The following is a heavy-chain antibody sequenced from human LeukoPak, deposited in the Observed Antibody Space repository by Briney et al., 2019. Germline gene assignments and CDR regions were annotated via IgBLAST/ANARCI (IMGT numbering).Heavy chain of an antibody. CDR2: IIPIFGTA. CDR3: ARDGVAAAGNFDY. CDR1: GGTFSSYA. J-gene: IGHJ4*02. V-gene: IGHV1-69*01. Sequence: ASVKVSCKACGGTFSSYAISWVRQAPGQGLEWMGGIIPIFGTANYAQKFQDRVTITAEESTSTAYMELSSLRSEDTAVYYCARDGVAAAGNFDYWGQGTLVTVSS. D-gene: IGHD6-13*01.